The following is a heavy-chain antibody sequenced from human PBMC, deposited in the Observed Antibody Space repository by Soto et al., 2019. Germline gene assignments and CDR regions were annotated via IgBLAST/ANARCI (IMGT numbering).Heavy chain of an antibody. Sequence: TLCLTVSISGASISSGGYYWSWIRQHPGKGLEWIGYIYYSGSTYYNPSLKSRVTISVDTSKNQFSLKLSSVTAADTDVYYCARGPVAHFDYWGQGTLVTVSS. CDR1: GASISSGGYY. D-gene: IGHD6-19*01. CDR3: ARGPVAHFDY. J-gene: IGHJ4*02. V-gene: IGHV4-31*03. CDR2: IYYSGST.